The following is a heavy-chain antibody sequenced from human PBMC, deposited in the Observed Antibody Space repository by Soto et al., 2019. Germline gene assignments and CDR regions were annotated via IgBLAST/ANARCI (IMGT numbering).Heavy chain of an antibody. J-gene: IGHJ5*02. Sequence: ASVKVSCKASGYTFTNSGFSWVRQAPGQGLEWVGWIRVNNGDTHYAQKLQGRVTMTTDTSTSTAYMELSRLRSDDTAVYYCAREITYYDILTGLHWFNPWGQGTLVTVSS. V-gene: IGHV1-18*01. CDR2: IRVNNGDT. CDR3: AREITYYDILTGLHWFNP. D-gene: IGHD3-9*01. CDR1: GYTFTNSG.